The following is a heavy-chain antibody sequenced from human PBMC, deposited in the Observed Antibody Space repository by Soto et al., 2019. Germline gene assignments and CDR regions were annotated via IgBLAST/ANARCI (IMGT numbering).Heavy chain of an antibody. CDR3: ARSQGSSTSLEIYYYYYSGMDV. Sequence: QVQLVQSGAEVKKPGSSVKVSCKASGGTFGSYAIIWVRQAPGQGLAWMGGIIPIPGTANYAQKFQGRVTIAADESTSTAYMELSSLRSEDTAVYYCARSQGSSTSLEIYYYYYSGMDVWGQGTTVTVSS. V-gene: IGHV1-69*01. CDR1: GGTFGSYA. D-gene: IGHD2-2*01. CDR2: IIPIPGTA. J-gene: IGHJ6*02.